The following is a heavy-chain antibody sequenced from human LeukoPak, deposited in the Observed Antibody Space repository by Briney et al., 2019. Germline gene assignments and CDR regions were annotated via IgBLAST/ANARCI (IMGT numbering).Heavy chain of an antibody. CDR2: IRYDGSNK. CDR1: GFTFSSYG. D-gene: IGHD3-10*01. CDR3: AKDMRWTSRGAYYFDY. Sequence: GGSLRLSCAASGFTFSSYGMHWVRQAPGKGLEWVAFIRYDGSNKYYAGSVKGRFTISRDNAKTTVYLQMNSLRPDDTAVYYCAKDMRWTSRGAYYFDYWGQETLVTVSS. J-gene: IGHJ4*02. V-gene: IGHV3-30*02.